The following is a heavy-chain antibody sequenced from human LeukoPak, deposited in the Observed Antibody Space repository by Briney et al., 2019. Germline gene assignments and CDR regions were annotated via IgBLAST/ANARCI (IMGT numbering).Heavy chain of an antibody. D-gene: IGHD3-3*01. V-gene: IGHV1-46*01. J-gene: IGHJ4*02. CDR2: INPSGGST. CDR1: GYTFTSYY. CDR3: ARSNVPRFLEWFSEEFDY. Sequence: ASVKVSCKASGYTFTSYYMHWVRQAPGQGLEWMGIINPSGGSTSYAQKFQGRVTMTRDMSTSTVYMELSSLRSEDTAMYYCARSNVPRFLEWFSEEFDYWGQGTLVTVSS.